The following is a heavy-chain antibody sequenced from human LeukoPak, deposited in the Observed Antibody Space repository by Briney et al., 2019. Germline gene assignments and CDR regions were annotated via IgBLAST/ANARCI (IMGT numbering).Heavy chain of an antibody. CDR3: ASGTYLYYFDY. Sequence: GGSLRLSCAASGFTFSRYGMHWVRQAPGKGLEWVAVISFDGSDKYYADSVKGRFAISRDNSKNTLFLQMSSLRAEDTAVYYCASGTYLYYFDYWGQGTLVTVSS. CDR1: GFTFSRYG. D-gene: IGHD1-26*01. CDR2: ISFDGSDK. J-gene: IGHJ4*02. V-gene: IGHV3-30*03.